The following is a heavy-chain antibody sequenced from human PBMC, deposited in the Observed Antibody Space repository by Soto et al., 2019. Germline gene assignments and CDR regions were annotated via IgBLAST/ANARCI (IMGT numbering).Heavy chain of an antibody. Sequence: QVQLVQSGAEVKKPGSSVKVSCKASGGTFSSYTISWVRQAPGQGLEWMGRIIPILGIANYAQKFQGRVTITADKSTSTAYMELSSLRSEDTAVYYCARGGRRRDPPWFDPWGQGTLVTVSS. D-gene: IGHD2-15*01. CDR2: IIPILGIA. CDR1: GGTFSSYT. CDR3: ARGGRRRDPPWFDP. V-gene: IGHV1-69*02. J-gene: IGHJ5*02.